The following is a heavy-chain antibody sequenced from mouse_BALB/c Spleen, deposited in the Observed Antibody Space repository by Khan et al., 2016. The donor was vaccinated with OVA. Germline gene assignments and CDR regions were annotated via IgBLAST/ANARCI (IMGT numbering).Heavy chain of an antibody. CDR2: IDPSNGNT. V-gene: IGHV14-3*02. CDR3: ARMARK. J-gene: IGHJ2*01. CDR1: GFTFTDSS. Sequence: VRLQQSGAELVKPGATVKLSCTASGFTFTDSSMHWLKQWPEQGLEWIGRIDPSNGNTKYDPKFKGKATITADTSSNTAYLQLSGLTSEDTAVYYGARMARKWGQGTTVTVSS.